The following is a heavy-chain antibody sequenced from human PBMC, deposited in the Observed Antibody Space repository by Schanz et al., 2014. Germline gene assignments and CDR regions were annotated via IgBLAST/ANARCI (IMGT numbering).Heavy chain of an antibody. CDR1: GFTFSTYY. J-gene: IGHJ6*03. Sequence: EVQLLESGGGLVQPGGSLRLSCAASGFTFSTYYMNWVRQAPGKGLEWVSSISSSSSYISYADSVKGRFTISRDNVKNSLYLQMNSLRAEDTAVYYCARPSDSSWYMDVWGKGTTVTVSS. V-gene: IGHV3-21*01. CDR3: ARPSDSSWYMDV. D-gene: IGHD2-21*02. CDR2: ISSSSSYI.